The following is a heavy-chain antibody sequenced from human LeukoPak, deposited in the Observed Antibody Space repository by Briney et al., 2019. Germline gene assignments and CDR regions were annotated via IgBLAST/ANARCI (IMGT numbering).Heavy chain of an antibody. J-gene: IGHJ4*02. Sequence: SETLSLTCTVSGGSITNHYCTWIRQPPGKGLEWIGSFYDSGSTSYHPSLKSRVTISVDTSKNQFSLNLSSVTAADTAVYYCARANYGGNSEYWGQGTLVTVSS. CDR1: GGSITNHY. CDR2: FYDSGST. D-gene: IGHD4-23*01. V-gene: IGHV4-59*11. CDR3: ARANYGGNSEY.